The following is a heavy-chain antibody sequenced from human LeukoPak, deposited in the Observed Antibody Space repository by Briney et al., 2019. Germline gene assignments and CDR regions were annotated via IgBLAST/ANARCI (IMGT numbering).Heavy chain of an antibody. V-gene: IGHV1-2*02. D-gene: IGHD2-15*01. CDR3: ARDVASSRFSDY. CDR1: GYTFTGYF. CDR2: INPDSGGT. Sequence: ASVKVSCKAPGYTFTGYFIHWVRQAPGQGLEWMGWINPDSGGTDYAQKFQGRVTMTRDTSIITAYMELSSLRSDDTAVYYCARDVASSRFSDYWGQGTLVTVSS. J-gene: IGHJ4*02.